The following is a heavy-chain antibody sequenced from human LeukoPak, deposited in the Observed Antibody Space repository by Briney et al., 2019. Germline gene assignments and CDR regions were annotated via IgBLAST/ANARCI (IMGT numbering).Heavy chain of an antibody. J-gene: IGHJ6*02. CDR1: GFTSSSYV. D-gene: IGHD6-13*01. CDR2: ISGGGGTT. V-gene: IGHV3-23*01. Sequence: GGSLRLSCAASGFTSSSYVMNWVRQAPGKGLEWVSGISGGGGTTYYAVSVKGRFIISRDNSKNTLSLQMNSLRAEDTAVYYCEKDVGSSSWYLAYGMDVWGQGTTVTV. CDR3: EKDVGSSSWYLAYGMDV.